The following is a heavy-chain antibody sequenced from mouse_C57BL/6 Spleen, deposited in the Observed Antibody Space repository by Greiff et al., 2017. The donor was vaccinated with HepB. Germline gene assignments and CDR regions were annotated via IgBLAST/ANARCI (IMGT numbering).Heavy chain of an antibody. D-gene: IGHD2-4*01. J-gene: IGHJ4*01. V-gene: IGHV1-7*01. Sequence: VQRVESGAELAKPGASVKLSCKASGYTFTSYWMHWVKQRPGQGLEWIGYINPSSGYTKYNQKFKDKATLTADKSSSTAYMQLSSLTYEDSAVYYCAKAYYDYLYAMDYWGQGTSVTVSS. CDR1: GYTFTSYW. CDR3: AKAYYDYLYAMDY. CDR2: INPSSGYT.